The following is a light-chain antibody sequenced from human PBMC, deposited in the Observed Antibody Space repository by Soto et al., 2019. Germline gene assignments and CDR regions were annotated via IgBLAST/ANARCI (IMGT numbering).Light chain of an antibody. V-gene: IGLV2-14*03. J-gene: IGLJ1*01. CDR3: SSYTSSSTHYV. CDR2: DVG. CDR1: SSDVGDYKY. Sequence: QSALTQPASVSGSPGQSITISCTGTSSDVGDYKYVSWYQQHPGKAPKLMIYDVGNRPSGVSNRFSGSKSGNTASLTISGLQAEDEADYYCSSYTSSSTHYVFGTGTKVTVL.